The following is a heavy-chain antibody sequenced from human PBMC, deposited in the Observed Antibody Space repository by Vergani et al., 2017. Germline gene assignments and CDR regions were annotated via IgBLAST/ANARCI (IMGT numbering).Heavy chain of an antibody. V-gene: IGHV3-11*01. Sequence: QVQLVESGGGLVKPGGSLRLSCAASGFSFSDHYMTWIRQAPGKGLEWVSYISNSGNTIEYADSVKGRFSISRANAKSSLFLQMDSLRAEDTAVYYCSRDHRDYNSYPGTVDNWGQGSMVTVSS. CDR1: GFSFSDHY. J-gene: IGHJ3*02. CDR2: ISNSGNTI. CDR3: SRDHRDYNSYPGTVDN. D-gene: IGHD4-11*01.